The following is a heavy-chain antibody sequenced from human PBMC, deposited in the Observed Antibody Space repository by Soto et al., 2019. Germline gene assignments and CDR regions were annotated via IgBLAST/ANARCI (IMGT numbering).Heavy chain of an antibody. CDR3: ASRPQYCSSNSCHDY. V-gene: IGHV1-69*13. D-gene: IGHD2-2*01. J-gene: IGHJ4*02. Sequence: SVKVSCKASGGTFSSYAISWVRQAPGQGLEWMGGIIPIFGTANYAQKFQGRVTITADESTSTAYMELSSLRSEDTAVYYCASRPQYCSSNSCHDYWGQGTLVTVAS. CDR2: IIPIFGTA. CDR1: GGTFSSYA.